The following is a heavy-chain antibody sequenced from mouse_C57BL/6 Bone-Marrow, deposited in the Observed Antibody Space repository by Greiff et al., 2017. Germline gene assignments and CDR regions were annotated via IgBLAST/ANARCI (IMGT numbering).Heavy chain of an antibody. J-gene: IGHJ2*01. CDR2: IDPSDSYT. D-gene: IGHD1-1*01. Sequence: VQLQQPGAELVKPGASVKLSCKASGYTFTSYWMQWVKQRPGQGLAWIGEIDPSDSYTNYNQKFKGKATLTVDTSSSTAYMQLSSLTSEDSAVYYCAVYYYGSSYGDYWGQGTTLTVSS. V-gene: IGHV1-50*01. CDR1: GYTFTSYW. CDR3: AVYYYGSSYGDY.